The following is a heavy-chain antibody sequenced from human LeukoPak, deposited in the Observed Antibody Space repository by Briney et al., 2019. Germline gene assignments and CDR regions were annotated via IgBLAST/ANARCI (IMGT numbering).Heavy chain of an antibody. J-gene: IGHJ4*02. D-gene: IGHD5-18*01. CDR3: AKPPGYSYAPGDY. CDR2: ISGSGGST. CDR1: GFTFSSYA. V-gene: IGHV3-23*01. Sequence: AGGSLRLSCAASGFTFSSYAMSWVRQAPGKGLEWVSAISGSGGSTYYADSVKGRFTISRDNSKNTLYLQMNSLRAEDTAVYYCAKPPGYSYAPGDYWGQGTLVAVSS.